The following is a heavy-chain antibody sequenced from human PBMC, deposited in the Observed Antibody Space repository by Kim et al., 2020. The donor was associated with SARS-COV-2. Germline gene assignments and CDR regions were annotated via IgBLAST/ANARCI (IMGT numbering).Heavy chain of an antibody. CDR1: GGSISSSSYY. V-gene: IGHV4-39*01. CDR2: IYYSGST. Sequence: SETLSLTCTVSGGSISSSSYYWGWIRQPPGKGLEWIGSIYYSGSTYYNPSLKSRVTISVDTSKNQFSLKLSSVTAADTAVYYCASPDTSGDYGDYYGMDVWGQGTTVTVSS. J-gene: IGHJ6*02. CDR3: ASPDTSGDYGDYYGMDV. D-gene: IGHD3-22*01.